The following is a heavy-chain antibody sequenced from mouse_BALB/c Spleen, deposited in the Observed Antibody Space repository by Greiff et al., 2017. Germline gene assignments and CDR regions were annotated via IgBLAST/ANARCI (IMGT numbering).Heavy chain of an antibody. CDR1: GYTFTDYN. CDR3: ARSRGSYYYGSSRYYFDY. J-gene: IGHJ2*01. D-gene: IGHD1-1*01. Sequence: EVQLQQSGPELVKPGASVKISCKASGYTFTDYNMHWVKQSHGKSLEWIGYIYPYNGGTGYNQKFKSKATLTVDNSSSTAYMELRSLTSEDSAVYYCARSRGSYYYGSSRYYFDYWGQGTTLTVSS. V-gene: IGHV1S29*02. CDR2: IYPYNGGT.